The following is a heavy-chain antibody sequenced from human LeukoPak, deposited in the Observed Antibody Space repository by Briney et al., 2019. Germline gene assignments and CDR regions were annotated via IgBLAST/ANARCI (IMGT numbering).Heavy chain of an antibody. Sequence: SETLSLTCAVYGGSFSGYYWSWIRQPPGKGLEWIGEINHSGSTNYNPSLKSRVTISVDTSKNQFSLKLSSVTAADTAVYYCARGGTNIVVVPAARYNWFDPWGQGTLVTASS. V-gene: IGHV4-34*01. J-gene: IGHJ5*02. CDR3: ARGGTNIVVVPAARYNWFDP. CDR2: INHSGST. D-gene: IGHD2-2*01. CDR1: GGSFSGYY.